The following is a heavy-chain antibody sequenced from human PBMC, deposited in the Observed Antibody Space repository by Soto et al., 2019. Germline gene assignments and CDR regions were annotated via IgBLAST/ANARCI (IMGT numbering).Heavy chain of an antibody. Sequence: GAPVKVSCKASGYTFTSYAMHWARQAPGQRLEWMGWINAGNGNTKYSQKLQGRVTITRDTSASTAYMELSSLRSEYTAVYYCARDLGGWPDYWGQGTLVTVSS. CDR2: INAGNGNT. J-gene: IGHJ4*02. CDR1: GYTFTSYA. CDR3: ARDLGGWPDY. D-gene: IGHD2-15*01. V-gene: IGHV1-3*01.